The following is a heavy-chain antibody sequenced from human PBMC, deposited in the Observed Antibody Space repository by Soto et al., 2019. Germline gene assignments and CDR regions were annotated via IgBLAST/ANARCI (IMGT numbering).Heavy chain of an antibody. CDR3: ARGQYGGKGY. V-gene: IGHV3-7*03. Sequence: GGSLRLSCAASGFTFSSYWMNWVRQAPGKGLEWVANIKEDGSEKNYVDSVKGRFIISRDNAKESLFLQMNSRRAEDTAVYYCARGQYGGKGYWGQGTLVTVSS. CDR2: IKEDGSEK. CDR1: GFTFSSYW. J-gene: IGHJ4*02. D-gene: IGHD2-15*01.